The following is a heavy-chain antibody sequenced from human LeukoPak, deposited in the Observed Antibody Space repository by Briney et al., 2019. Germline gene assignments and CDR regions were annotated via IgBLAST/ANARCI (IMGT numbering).Heavy chain of an antibody. CDR1: GYSFTSYW. V-gene: IGHV5-51*01. D-gene: IGHD3-10*01. CDR3: ARQRFGELVGY. CDR2: IYPGDSDT. Sequence: GGSLKISCKGSGYSFTSYWIGCVRQMPGKGLEWMGIIYPGDSDTRYSPSFQGQVTISADKSISTAYLQWSSLKASDTAMYHCARQRFGELVGYWGQGTLVTVSS. J-gene: IGHJ4*02.